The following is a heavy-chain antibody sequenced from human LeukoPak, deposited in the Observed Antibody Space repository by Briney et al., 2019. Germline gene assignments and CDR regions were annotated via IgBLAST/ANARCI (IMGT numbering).Heavy chain of an antibody. D-gene: IGHD6-25*01. CDR3: AKANSGSASRGYFDY. J-gene: IGHJ4*02. V-gene: IGHV3-23*01. Sequence: VGSLRLSCAASGFTFSTYGMSWVRQAPGKGLEWVSGISGSGSTTYYADSVKDRFTISRDNSKNTLYLQMNSLRAEDTAVYYCAKANSGSASRGYFDYWGQGTLVTVSS. CDR1: GFTFSTYG. CDR2: ISGSGSTT.